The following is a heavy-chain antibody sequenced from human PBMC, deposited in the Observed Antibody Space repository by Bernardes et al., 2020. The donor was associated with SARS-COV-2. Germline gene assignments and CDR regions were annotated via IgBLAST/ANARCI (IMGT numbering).Heavy chain of an antibody. V-gene: IGHV4-39*01. CDR1: GDSISSSNYF. J-gene: IGHJ3*02. Sequence: LSLTCTVSGDSISSSNYFWGWIRQPPGKGLEWIGSISYIGGAYYSPSLKSRVTVSVDTSNNQFSLKLNSATAADTAVYYCARPITPYSGSFSVFDIWGQGTMVTVSS. CDR2: ISYIGGA. D-gene: IGHD1-26*01. CDR3: ARPITPYSGSFSVFDI.